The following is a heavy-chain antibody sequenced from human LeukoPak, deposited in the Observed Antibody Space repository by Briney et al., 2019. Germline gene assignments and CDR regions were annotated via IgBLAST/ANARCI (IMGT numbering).Heavy chain of an antibody. CDR1: GGSINLYY. Sequence: PSETLSLTCAVSGGSINLYYCSWIPQPPGKGPEWIGYIYSSGSTYYNPSLKSRVTMSVDTFKNQSSLRLNSVTAADMAVYYCARSWTGYGGYFDPWGQGTLVTVSS. D-gene: IGHD3/OR15-3a*01. CDR3: ARSWTGYGGYFDP. V-gene: IGHV4-59*01. CDR2: IYSSGST. J-gene: IGHJ5*02.